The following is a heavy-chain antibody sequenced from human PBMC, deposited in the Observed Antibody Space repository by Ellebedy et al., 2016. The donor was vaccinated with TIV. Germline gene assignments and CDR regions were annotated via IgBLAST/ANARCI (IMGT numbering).Heavy chain of an antibody. J-gene: IGHJ4*02. CDR2: IWADGIKK. D-gene: IGHD3-10*01. Sequence: PGGSLRLSCAASGFTVSTHGMHWVRQAPGKGLEWVAVIWADGIKKHYADSVKGRFSISRDISKNTVDLQMSSLRPADTAVYFCARDASYYADDYWGQGTLVTVSS. V-gene: IGHV3-33*01. CDR1: GFTVSTHG. CDR3: ARDASYYADDY.